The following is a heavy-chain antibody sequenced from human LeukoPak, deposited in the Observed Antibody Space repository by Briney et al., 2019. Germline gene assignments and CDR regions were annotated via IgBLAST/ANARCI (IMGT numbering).Heavy chain of an antibody. CDR2: INPNSGGT. D-gene: IGHD3-22*01. CDR3: ARDERYDSSGYPFDY. Sequence: ASVKVSCKASGYTFTGYFMHWVRQAPGQGLEWMGWINPNSGGTNYAQKFQGRVTMTRDTSISTAYMEVSRLRADDTAVYYCARDERYDSSGYPFDYWGQGALVTVSS. V-gene: IGHV1-2*02. J-gene: IGHJ4*02. CDR1: GYTFTGYF.